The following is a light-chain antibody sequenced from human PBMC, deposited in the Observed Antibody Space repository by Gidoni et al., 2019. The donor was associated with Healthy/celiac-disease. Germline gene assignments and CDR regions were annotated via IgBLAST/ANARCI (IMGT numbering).Light chain of an antibody. V-gene: IGKV3-11*01. J-gene: IGKJ4*01. CDR3: QQRSNWPST. CDR2: DAS. CDR1: QSVSSY. Sequence: EMVLTQSPATLSLSPGERATLSCRASQSVSSYLAWYQQKPGQAPRLLIYDASNRATGIPARFSGSGSGTDFTLTISSLDPEDFAVYYCQQRSNWPSTFGGGTKVEIK.